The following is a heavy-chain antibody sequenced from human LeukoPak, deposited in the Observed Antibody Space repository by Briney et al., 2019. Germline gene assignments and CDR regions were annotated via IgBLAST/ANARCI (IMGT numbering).Heavy chain of an antibody. CDR2: IYPGDSDT. V-gene: IGHV5-51*01. CDR3: ARSANQGGVWV. Sequence: KVSCKASGYSFTSYWICWGRHMPGKELEWMGIIYPGDSDTRYSPSFQGQVTISADKSISTAYLQWSSLKASDTAMYYCARSANQGGVWVGGQGTLVTVSS. J-gene: IGHJ4*02. D-gene: IGHD3-16*01. CDR1: GYSFTSYW.